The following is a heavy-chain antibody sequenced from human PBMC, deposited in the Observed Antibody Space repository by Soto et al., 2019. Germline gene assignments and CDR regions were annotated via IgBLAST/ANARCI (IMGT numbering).Heavy chain of an antibody. Sequence: PSETLSLTCAVSGGSISSGGYSWSWIRQPPGKGLEWIGYIYHSGSTYYNPSLKGRVTISVDRSKNQFSLKLSSVTAADTAVYYCARDRYGGNGAFDIWGQGTMVTVSS. CDR2: IYHSGST. D-gene: IGHD2-15*01. J-gene: IGHJ3*02. V-gene: IGHV4-30-2*01. CDR3: ARDRYGGNGAFDI. CDR1: GGSISSGGYS.